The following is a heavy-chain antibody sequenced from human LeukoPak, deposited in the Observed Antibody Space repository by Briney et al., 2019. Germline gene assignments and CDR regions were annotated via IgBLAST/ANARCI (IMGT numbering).Heavy chain of an antibody. CDR3: ARGGGGNFDY. J-gene: IGHJ4*02. CDR1: GGTFSSYA. Sequence: GASVKVSCKASGGTFSSYAISWVRQAPGQGLEWMGGIIPIFGTANYAQKFQGRVTITRDTSASTAYMELSSLRSEDTAVYYCARGGGGNFDYWGQGTLVTVSS. D-gene: IGHD2-15*01. V-gene: IGHV1-69*05. CDR2: IIPIFGTA.